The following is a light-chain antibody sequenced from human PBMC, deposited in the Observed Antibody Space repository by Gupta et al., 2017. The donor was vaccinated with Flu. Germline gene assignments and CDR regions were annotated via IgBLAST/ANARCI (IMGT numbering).Light chain of an antibody. J-gene: IGKJ4*01. CDR1: QSVSSY. CDR3: QQRTNWPPGLT. V-gene: IGKV3-11*01. CDR2: DAS. Sequence: TLSLSPGERATLSYRASQSVSSYLAWYQQKPGQAPRLLIYDASNRATGVPARFSGSGSGTDFTLTISSLEPEDFAVYYCQQRTNWPPGLTFGGGTKVEIK.